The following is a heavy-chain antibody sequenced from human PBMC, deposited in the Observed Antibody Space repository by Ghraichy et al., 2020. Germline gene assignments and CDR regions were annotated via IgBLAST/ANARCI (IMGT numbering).Heavy chain of an antibody. V-gene: IGHV6-1*01. D-gene: IGHD6-19*01. CDR1: GDSVSSNSAA. Sequence: SQTLSLTCAISGDSVSSNSAAWNWIRQSPSRGLEWLGRTYYRSKWYNDYAVSVKSRITINPDTSKNQFSLQLNSVTPEDTAVYYCAREYFDLRPFDSSGWYNYWGQGTLVTVSS. CDR2: TYYRSKWYN. J-gene: IGHJ4*02. CDR3: AREYFDLRPFDSSGWYNY.